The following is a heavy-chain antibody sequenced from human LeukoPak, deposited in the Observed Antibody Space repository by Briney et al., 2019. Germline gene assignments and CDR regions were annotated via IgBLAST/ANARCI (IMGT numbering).Heavy chain of an antibody. J-gene: IGHJ4*02. V-gene: IGHV1-2*02. CDR2: INPNSGGA. CDR1: GYSFTGYY. D-gene: IGHD6-19*01. Sequence: ASVKVSCKASGYSFTGYYMHWVRQAPGQGLEWMGWINPNSGGANYAQKFQGRVTMTRDTSISTAYMEVSRLRTDDTAMYYCARGWYTSGWTFDYWGQGTLLTVSS. CDR3: ARGWYTSGWTFDY.